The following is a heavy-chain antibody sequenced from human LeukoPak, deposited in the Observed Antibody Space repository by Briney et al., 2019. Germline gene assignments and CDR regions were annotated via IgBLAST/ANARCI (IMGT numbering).Heavy chain of an antibody. CDR2: IYYSGST. J-gene: IGHJ6*02. CDR1: GGSISSGGYY. Sequence: PSQTLSLTCTVSGGSISSGGYYWTWIRQHPGKGLEWIGYIYYSGSTYYNPSLTSRVTISVDTSKNQVSLKLSSVTAADTAVYYCTRSRYCSSTSCYGMDVWGQGTTVTVSS. D-gene: IGHD2-2*01. V-gene: IGHV4-31*03. CDR3: TRSRYCSSTSCYGMDV.